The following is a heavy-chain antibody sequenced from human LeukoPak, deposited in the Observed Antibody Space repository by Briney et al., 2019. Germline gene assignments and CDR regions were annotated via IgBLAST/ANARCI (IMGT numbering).Heavy chain of an antibody. CDR1: GFTFDDYG. J-gene: IGHJ3*02. Sequence: GGSLRLSCAASGFTFDDYGMSWVRQAPGKGLEWVSGINWNGGSTGYADSVKGRFTISRDNAKNSLYLQMNSLRAEDTALYYCARTSGYDFWDNAFDIWGQGTMVTVSS. D-gene: IGHD5-12*01. CDR3: ARTSGYDFWDNAFDI. CDR2: INWNGGST. V-gene: IGHV3-20*04.